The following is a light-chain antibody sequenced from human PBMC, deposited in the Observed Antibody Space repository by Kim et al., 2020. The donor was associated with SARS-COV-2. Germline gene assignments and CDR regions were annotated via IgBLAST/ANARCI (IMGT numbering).Light chain of an antibody. V-gene: IGLV1-51*01. Sequence: GQRVTISCSGSNSNMENNYVSWYQQLPGTAPKLLIYDNNNRPSGTPDRFSGSKSGTSATLGITGLQTGDEADYYCGTWDSSLSAVVFGGGTKLTVL. J-gene: IGLJ2*01. CDR3: GTWDSSLSAVV. CDR2: DNN. CDR1: NSNMENNY.